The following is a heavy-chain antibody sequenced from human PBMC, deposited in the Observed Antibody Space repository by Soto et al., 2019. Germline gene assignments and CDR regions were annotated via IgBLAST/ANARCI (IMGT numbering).Heavy chain of an antibody. D-gene: IGHD6-13*01. V-gene: IGHV4-59*01. CDR2: TYYSGST. CDR3: ARVRGTAGKRYFDY. J-gene: IGHJ4*02. CDR1: GGSIISYY. Sequence: PSETLSPTGTVSGGSIISYYWNWMRQPPGKGLQWIGYTYYSGSTTYNPSLKSRVTISVDSSKNQFSLKLDSVTPADTAVYYCARVRGTAGKRYFDYWGPGTLVTVSS.